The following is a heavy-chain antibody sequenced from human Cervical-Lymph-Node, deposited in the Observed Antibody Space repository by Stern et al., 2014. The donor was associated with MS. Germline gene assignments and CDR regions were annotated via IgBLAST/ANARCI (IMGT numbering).Heavy chain of an antibody. CDR1: TSTFTTYA. CDR3: ATWQVVQAVFDI. V-gene: IGHV1-3*04. J-gene: IGHJ3*02. CDR2: INNGNAKT. Sequence: QVQLVQSGAEVKKPGASVKISCKASTSTFTTYAMHWVRQAPGQRPEWMGWINNGNAKTKYSQKFEGRVTITRDTSATTAYMELNSLRSEDTAVYYCATWQVVQAVFDIWGQGTMVSVSS. D-gene: IGHD6-13*01.